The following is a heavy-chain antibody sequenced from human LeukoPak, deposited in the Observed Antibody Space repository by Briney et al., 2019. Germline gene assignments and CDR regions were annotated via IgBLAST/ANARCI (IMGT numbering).Heavy chain of an antibody. J-gene: IGHJ4*02. CDR3: ARDLGFGYFDY. Sequence: SETLSLTCTVSGYSISSGYYWGWIRQPPGKGLEWIGSMYHSGSTLNNPSLKSRVTISVDMSKNQFSLKLSSVTAADTAVYYCARDLGFGYFDYWGQGTLVTVSS. V-gene: IGHV4-38-2*02. CDR2: MYHSGST. CDR1: GYSISSGYY. D-gene: IGHD3-16*01.